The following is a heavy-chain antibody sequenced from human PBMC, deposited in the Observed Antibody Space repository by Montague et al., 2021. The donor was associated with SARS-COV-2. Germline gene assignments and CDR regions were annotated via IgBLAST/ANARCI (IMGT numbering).Heavy chain of an antibody. V-gene: IGHV4-59*01. CDR1: GASMSGSY. J-gene: IGHJ4*02. CDR3: VREGRSSAYAMDY. CDR2: IYSSGST. Sequence: SETLSLTCTVSGASMSGSYWGWVRQPPGKGPEWIGNIYSSGSTHYNPSLKSRVTISVDTSKSQFSLRLTSVTAADTAVYYCVREGRSSAYAMDYWGQGTLVTAS. D-gene: IGHD3-22*01.